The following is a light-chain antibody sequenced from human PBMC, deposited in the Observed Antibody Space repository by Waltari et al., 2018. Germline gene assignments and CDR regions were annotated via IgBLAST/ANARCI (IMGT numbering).Light chain of an antibody. CDR1: QSVTRY. CDR2: YTS. CDR3: QQRANLPLT. J-gene: IGKJ4*01. Sequence: EIVLTQSPGTLSLSPGERATLSCRASQSVTRYLSWYQQKPGLAPRLLIYYTSNRATGIPARFIGSGSGTDFSLTITSLESEDFAVYYCQQRANLPLTFGGGTKVEIK. V-gene: IGKV3-11*01.